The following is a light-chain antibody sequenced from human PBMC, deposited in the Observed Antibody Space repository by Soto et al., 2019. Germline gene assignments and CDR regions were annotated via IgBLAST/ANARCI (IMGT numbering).Light chain of an antibody. Sequence: SYELTQPPSVSVSPGQTARITCSGDALPKQYAYWYHQKSGQAPVLMICKDTERPSGIPERFSGSTSGTTVTLTISGVQAEDEGDYYCQSADSSATFRDVVFGGGTKLTVL. CDR3: QSADSSATFRDVV. CDR1: ALPKQY. J-gene: IGLJ2*01. V-gene: IGLV3-25*03. CDR2: KDT.